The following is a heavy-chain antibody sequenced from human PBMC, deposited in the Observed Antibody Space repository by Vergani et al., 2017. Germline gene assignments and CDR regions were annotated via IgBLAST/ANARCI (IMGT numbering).Heavy chain of an antibody. CDR1: GFTFSDYY. CDR2: IISSGSTI. D-gene: IGHD4-17*01. CDR3: SRPMTTAQYYYYYYYMDV. Sequence: QVQLVESGGGLVKPGGSLRLSCAASGFTFSDYYMSWIRQAPGKGLEWGSYIISSGSTIYYADPVKGRFTISRDNAKNSLYLQMNSLRTEDTAVYYCSRPMTTAQYYYYYYYMDVWGKGTTVTVSS. J-gene: IGHJ6*03. V-gene: IGHV3-11*01.